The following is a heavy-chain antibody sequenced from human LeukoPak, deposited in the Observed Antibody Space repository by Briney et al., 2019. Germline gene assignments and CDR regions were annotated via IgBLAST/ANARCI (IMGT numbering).Heavy chain of an antibody. CDR3: ARSGGWSEYFDY. CDR2: IYTSGST. D-gene: IGHD6-19*01. J-gene: IGHJ4*02. Sequence: SETLSLTCTVSGVSISSGSYYWRWIRQPAGKGLEWIGRIYTSGSTNYNPSLKSRVTISVDTSKNQFSLKLSSVIAADTAVYYCARSGGWSEYFDYWGQGALVTVSS. CDR1: GVSISSGSYY. V-gene: IGHV4-61*02.